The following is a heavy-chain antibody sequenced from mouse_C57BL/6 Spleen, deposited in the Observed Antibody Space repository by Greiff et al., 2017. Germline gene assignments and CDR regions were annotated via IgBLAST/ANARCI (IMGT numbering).Heavy chain of an antibody. D-gene: IGHD1-1*01. Sequence: VQLMESGAELVRPGASVKLSCTASGFNIQDYYMHWVKQRPEQGLEWLGRIDPEDGDTEYAPTFQGKATMTADTTSNTEYMQLSSLTSEDTAVYYWTTVYYGEFAYGGQGTLVTVSA. CDR2: IDPEDGDT. CDR3: TTVYYGEFAY. CDR1: GFNIQDYY. J-gene: IGHJ3*01. V-gene: IGHV14-1*01.